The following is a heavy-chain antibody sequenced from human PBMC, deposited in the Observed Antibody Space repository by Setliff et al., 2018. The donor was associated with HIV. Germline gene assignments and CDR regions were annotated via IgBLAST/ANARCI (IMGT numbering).Heavy chain of an antibody. J-gene: IGHJ4*02. CDR2: ISPYNGHT. D-gene: IGHD6-19*01. CDR1: GYTFLTYG. V-gene: IGHV1-18*01. Sequence: ASVKVSCKASGYTFLTYGISWVRQAPGHGLEWMGWISPYNGHTNYAQNFQGRVTMTTDTSTSTAYMELSSLRSEDTAVYYCARDSGAVAGTRYYFDYWGQGTLVTVSS. CDR3: ARDSGAVAGTRYYFDY.